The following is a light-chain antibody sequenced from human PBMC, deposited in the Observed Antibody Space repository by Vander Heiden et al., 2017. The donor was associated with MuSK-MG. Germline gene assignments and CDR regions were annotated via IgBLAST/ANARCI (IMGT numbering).Light chain of an antibody. V-gene: IGKV1-6*01. CDR2: AAS. Sequence: AIQMTQSPSSLSASVGDRVTITCRASQGIGSDLGWYQQVPGKAPKLLIYAASTLQSGVPSRFSGSGSGTDFTLIINSLQPEDFATYYCRQEDNYPRTFGQGTKVEIK. CDR3: RQEDNYPRT. CDR1: QGIGSD. J-gene: IGKJ1*01.